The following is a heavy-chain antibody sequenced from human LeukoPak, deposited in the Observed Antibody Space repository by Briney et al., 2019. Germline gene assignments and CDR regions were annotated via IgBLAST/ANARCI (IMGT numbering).Heavy chain of an antibody. J-gene: IGHJ4*02. V-gene: IGHV4-34*01. CDR2: INHSGST. D-gene: IGHD3-10*01. CDR3: ARGNQSSTMVRGVKRFDY. Sequence: PSETLSLTCAVYGGSFSGYYWSWIRQPPGKGLEWIREINHSGSTNYNPSLKSRVTISVGTSKNQFSLKLSSVTAADTAVYYCARGNQSSTMVRGVKRFDYWGQGTLVTVSS. CDR1: GGSFSGYY.